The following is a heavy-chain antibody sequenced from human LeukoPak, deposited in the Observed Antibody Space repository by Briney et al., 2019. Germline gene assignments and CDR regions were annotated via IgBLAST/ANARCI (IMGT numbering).Heavy chain of an antibody. V-gene: IGHV3-23*01. D-gene: IGHD6-19*01. CDR2: ISGSGTSA. Sequence: GGSLRLSCAASGFTFSSYAMSWVRQAPGKGLEWVSGISGSGTSAYYADSVKGRFTISRDNSKNTLYLQMNSLRAEDTALYYCARELRIAVAGTKDYWGQGTLATVSS. CDR1: GFTFSSYA. CDR3: ARELRIAVAGTKDY. J-gene: IGHJ4*02.